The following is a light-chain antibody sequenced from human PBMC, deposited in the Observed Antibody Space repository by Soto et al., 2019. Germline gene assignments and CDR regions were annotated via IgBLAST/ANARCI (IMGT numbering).Light chain of an antibody. Sequence: EIVMTQSPATLSVSPGERATLSCRASQSISNNLAWYQQKPGQAPRLLIHGASTRATGIPARFSGSGSGTEFTLTISSLQSEDFAVYYCQQYKNWPPITFGQGTRLEIK. J-gene: IGKJ5*01. CDR1: QSISNN. V-gene: IGKV3-15*01. CDR2: GAS. CDR3: QQYKNWPPIT.